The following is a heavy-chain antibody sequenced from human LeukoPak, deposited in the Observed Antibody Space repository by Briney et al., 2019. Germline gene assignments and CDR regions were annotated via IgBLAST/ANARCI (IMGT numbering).Heavy chain of an antibody. D-gene: IGHD1-7*01. Sequence: PSETLSLTCSVSGGSISGYYWTWIRQPAGKGLVWIGRVYTSGSTHYNPSLKTRLTMSVDTSKNQFSLKLSSVTAADTAVYYCARLITGTTTAFDIWGQGTMVTVSP. CDR3: ARLITGTTTAFDI. CDR2: VYTSGST. V-gene: IGHV4-4*07. CDR1: GGSISGYY. J-gene: IGHJ3*02.